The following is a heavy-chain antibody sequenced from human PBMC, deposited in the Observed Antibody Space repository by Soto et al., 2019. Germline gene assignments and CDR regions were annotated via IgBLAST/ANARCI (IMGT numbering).Heavy chain of an antibody. Sequence: KASETLSLTCTVSGGSISSGDYYWSWIRQPPGKGLEWIGYIYYSGSTYYNPSLKSRVTISVDTSKNQFSLKLSSVTAADTAVYYCARDRSGSPGYYYYGMDVWGQGTTVTVSS. V-gene: IGHV4-30-4*01. CDR1: GGSISSGDYY. J-gene: IGHJ6*02. D-gene: IGHD1-26*01. CDR2: IYYSGST. CDR3: ARDRSGSPGYYYYGMDV.